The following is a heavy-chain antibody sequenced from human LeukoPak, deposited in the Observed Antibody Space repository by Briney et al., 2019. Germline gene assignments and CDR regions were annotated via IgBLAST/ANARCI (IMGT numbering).Heavy chain of an antibody. CDR1: GFTFRSYG. V-gene: IGHV3-30*02. Sequence: GGSLRLSCAASGFTFRSYGMHWVRQAPGKGLEWVAFVRYDGSNKYYADSVKGRFTISRDNSKNTLYLQMNSLGAEDTAVYYCAKDAYSSLDYWGQGTLVTVSS. D-gene: IGHD6-13*01. CDR3: AKDAYSSLDY. J-gene: IGHJ4*02. CDR2: VRYDGSNK.